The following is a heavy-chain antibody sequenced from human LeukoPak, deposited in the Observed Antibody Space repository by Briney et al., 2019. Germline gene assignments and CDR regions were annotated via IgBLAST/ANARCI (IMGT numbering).Heavy chain of an antibody. D-gene: IGHD3-22*01. V-gene: IGHV4-30-4*01. J-gene: IGHJ4*02. Sequence: PSETLSLTCTVSGGSISSGDYYRSWIRQPPGKGLEWIGYIYYSGSTYYNPSLKSRVTISVDTSKNQFSLKLSSVTAADTAVYYCAREARESYDSSGSIDYWGQGTLVTVSS. CDR1: GGSISSGDYY. CDR3: AREARESYDSSGSIDY. CDR2: IYYSGST.